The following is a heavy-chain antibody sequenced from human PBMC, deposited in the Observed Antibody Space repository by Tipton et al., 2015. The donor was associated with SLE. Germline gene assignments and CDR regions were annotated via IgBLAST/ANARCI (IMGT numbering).Heavy chain of an antibody. D-gene: IGHD6-19*01. CDR2: ISYDGSNK. J-gene: IGHJ5*02. CDR1: GFTFSSYA. CDR3: ASGALAAPGPGP. V-gene: IGHV3-30-3*01. Sequence: SLRLSCAASGFTFSSYAMHWVRQAPGKGLEWVAVISYDGSNKYYADSVKGRFTISRDNSKNTLYLQMNSLRAEDTAVYYCASGALAAPGPGPWGQGTLVTVSS.